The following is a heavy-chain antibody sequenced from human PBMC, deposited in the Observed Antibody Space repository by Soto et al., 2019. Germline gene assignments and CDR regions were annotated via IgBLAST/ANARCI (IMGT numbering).Heavy chain of an antibody. CDR3: AIYLGVTAMDTYYYYGMDV. J-gene: IGHJ6*02. D-gene: IGHD5-18*01. Sequence: GESLKISCAASGFTFSSYAMSWVRQAPGKGLEWVSAISGSGGSTYYADSVKGRFTISRDNSKNTLYLQMNSLRAEDTAVYYCAIYLGVTAMDTYYYYGMDVWGQGTTVTVSS. CDR1: GFTFSSYA. V-gene: IGHV3-23*01. CDR2: ISGSGGST.